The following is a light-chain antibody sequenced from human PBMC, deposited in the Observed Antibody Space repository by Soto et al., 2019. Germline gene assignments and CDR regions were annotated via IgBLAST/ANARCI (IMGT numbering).Light chain of an antibody. Sequence: QAVVTQEPALTVSPGGTVTLTCGSSTGTVTSGHYPYWFQQKPGQAPRTLIYDTFNKHSWTPARFSGSLLGGKAALTLSGAQPEDEADYYCLLYYNAHYVFGPGTKVTVL. V-gene: IGLV7-46*01. CDR3: LLYYNAHYV. CDR1: TGTVTSGHY. J-gene: IGLJ1*01. CDR2: DTF.